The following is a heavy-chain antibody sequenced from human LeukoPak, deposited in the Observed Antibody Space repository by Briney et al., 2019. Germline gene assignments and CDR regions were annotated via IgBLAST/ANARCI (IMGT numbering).Heavy chain of an antibody. J-gene: IGHJ4*02. D-gene: IGHD3-3*01. CDR3: ARKLRFLEWPFDY. CDR1: GGTFSSYA. Sequence: SVKVSCKASGGTFSSYAISWVRQAPGQGLEWMEGIIPIFGTANYAQKFQGRVTITADESTSTAYMELSSLRSEDTAVYYCARKLRFLEWPFDYWGQGTLVTVSS. CDR2: IIPIFGTA. V-gene: IGHV1-69*13.